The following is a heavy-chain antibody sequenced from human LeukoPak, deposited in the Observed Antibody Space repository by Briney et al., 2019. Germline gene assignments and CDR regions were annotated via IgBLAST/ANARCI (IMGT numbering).Heavy chain of an antibody. CDR1: GFTFSSYG. CDR2: IWYGGSNK. D-gene: IGHD6-19*01. V-gene: IGHV3-30*18. CDR3: AKSVAGTLDY. J-gene: IGHJ4*02. Sequence: PGRSLRLSCAASGFTFSSYGMHWVRQAPGKGLEWVAVIWYGGSNKYYADSVKGRFTISRDNSKNTLYLQMNSLRAEDTAVYYCAKSVAGTLDYWGQGTLVTVSS.